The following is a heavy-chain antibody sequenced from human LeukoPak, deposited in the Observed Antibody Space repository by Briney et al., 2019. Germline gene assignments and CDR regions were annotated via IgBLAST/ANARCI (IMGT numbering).Heavy chain of an antibody. D-gene: IGHD6-19*01. CDR1: GFTFSSYS. Sequence: GGSLRLSCAASGFTFSSYSMDWVRQAPGKGLEWVSSISSSSSYIYYADSVKGRFTISRDNAKNSLYLQMNSLRAEDTAVYYCARDEQWLALGTFDYWGQGTLVTVSS. CDR2: ISSSSSYI. J-gene: IGHJ4*02. CDR3: ARDEQWLALGTFDY. V-gene: IGHV3-21*01.